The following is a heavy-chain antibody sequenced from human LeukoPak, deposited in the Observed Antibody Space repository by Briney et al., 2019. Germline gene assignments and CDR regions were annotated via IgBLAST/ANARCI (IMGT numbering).Heavy chain of an antibody. Sequence: GASVKVSCKASGYTFTSYYMHWVRQAPGQGLEWMGIINPSGGSTSYAQKFLGRVTMTRDTSTSTVYMELSSLRSEDTAVYYCARDEGIAAAGDYYYYGMDVWGQGTTVTVSS. D-gene: IGHD6-13*01. CDR1: GYTFTSYY. CDR2: INPSGGST. J-gene: IGHJ6*02. V-gene: IGHV1-46*01. CDR3: ARDEGIAAAGDYYYYGMDV.